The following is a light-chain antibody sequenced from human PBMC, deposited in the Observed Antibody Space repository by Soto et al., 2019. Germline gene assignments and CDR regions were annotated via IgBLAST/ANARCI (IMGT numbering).Light chain of an antibody. J-gene: IGKJ2*01. Sequence: EIVLTQSPGTLSFSPGQRATLSCRATQSVSSGYLAWYQKKPGQAPRLLIYAASNRANGIPDRFSGSGSGTDFTLTISGLEPEDVAVYYCYQYGSSPYTFGQGTKLEI. V-gene: IGKV3-20*01. CDR1: QSVSSGY. CDR2: AAS. CDR3: YQYGSSPYT.